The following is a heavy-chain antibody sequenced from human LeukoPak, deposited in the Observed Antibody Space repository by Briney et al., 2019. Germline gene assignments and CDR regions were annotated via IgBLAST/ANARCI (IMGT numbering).Heavy chain of an antibody. D-gene: IGHD1-26*01. Sequence: ASVKVSCKAYGYTFNSYYMHWVRQAPGQGLEWMGIINPSGGSTSYAQKFQGRVTMTRDTSTSTVYMELSSLRSEDTAVYYCARAILVGAVTLRYFDLWGRGTLVTVSS. V-gene: IGHV1-46*02. CDR1: GYTFNSYY. CDR3: ARAILVGAVTLRYFDL. CDR2: INPSGGST. J-gene: IGHJ2*01.